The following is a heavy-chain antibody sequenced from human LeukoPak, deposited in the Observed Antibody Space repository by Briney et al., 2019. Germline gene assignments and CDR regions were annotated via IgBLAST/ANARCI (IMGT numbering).Heavy chain of an antibody. D-gene: IGHD1-7*01. V-gene: IGHV3-33*06. CDR3: AKEEGGDWNYEYYFDY. J-gene: IGHJ4*02. CDR1: GFTFSSYG. CDR2: IWYDGSNK. Sequence: GGSLRLSCAASGFTFSSYGMHWVRQAPGKGLEWVAVIWYDGSNKYYADYVKGRFTISRDNSKNTLYLQMNSLRAEDTAVYYCAKEEGGDWNYEYYFDYWGQGTLVTVSS.